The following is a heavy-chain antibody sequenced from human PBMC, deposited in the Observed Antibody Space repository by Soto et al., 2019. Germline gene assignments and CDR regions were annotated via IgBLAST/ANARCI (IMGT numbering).Heavy chain of an antibody. J-gene: IGHJ4*02. CDR3: ARDRYYYYDTSGYYSY. CDR2: INTGNGNT. CDR1: GYSFTSHF. Sequence: QVQLVQSGAEVKKPGASMKVSCRTSGYSFTSHFIHWVRQAPGQRLEWMGWINTGNGNTRYSENLEGRVTITRATSASTVYMELSSLSSEDTAVYYCARDRYYYYDTSGYYSYWGQGTLVTVSS. D-gene: IGHD3-22*01. V-gene: IGHV1-3*04.